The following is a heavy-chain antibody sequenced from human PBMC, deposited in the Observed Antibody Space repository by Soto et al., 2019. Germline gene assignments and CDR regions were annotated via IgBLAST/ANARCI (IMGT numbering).Heavy chain of an antibody. CDR2: IIPILGIA. CDR1: GGTFSSYT. D-gene: IGHD2-15*01. Sequence: QVQLVQSGAEVKKPGSSVKVSCKASGGTFSSYTISWVRQAPGQGLEWMGRIIPILGIANYAQKFQGRVTITADKSTSTAYMELSSLRSEDTAVYYCARDSWEGYCSGGNCSHWFDPWGQGTLVTVSS. J-gene: IGHJ5*02. CDR3: ARDSWEGYCSGGNCSHWFDP. V-gene: IGHV1-69*08.